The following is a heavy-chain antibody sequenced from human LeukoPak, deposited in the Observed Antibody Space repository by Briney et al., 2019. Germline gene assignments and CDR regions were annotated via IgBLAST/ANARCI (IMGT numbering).Heavy chain of an antibody. CDR3: AKDRGSSVYVEHLAY. Sequence: GGSLRLSCAASGFTFSDYGMHWVRQAPGKGLEWVAFLQFDGSNKNYGDSVKGRFTISRDNSKHTLYLQMNNLRSEDTAVYYCAKDRGSSVYVEHLAYWGQGTLVSVSS. J-gene: IGHJ4*02. V-gene: IGHV3-30*02. CDR1: GFTFSDYG. D-gene: IGHD5/OR15-5a*01. CDR2: LQFDGSNK.